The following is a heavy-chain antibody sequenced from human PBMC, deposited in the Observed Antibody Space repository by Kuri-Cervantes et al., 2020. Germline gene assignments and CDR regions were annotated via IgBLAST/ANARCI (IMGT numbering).Heavy chain of an antibody. J-gene: IGHJ4*02. CDR2: INHSGST. CDR3: ARGGYYYDSSGAPIKY. Sequence: GSLRLSCAVYGGSFSGYYWSWIRQPPGKGLERIGEINHSGSTNYNPSLKSRVTISVDTSKNQFSLKLSSVTAADTAVYYCARGGYYYDSSGAPIKYWGQGTLVTVSS. CDR1: GGSFSGYY. D-gene: IGHD3-22*01. V-gene: IGHV4-34*01.